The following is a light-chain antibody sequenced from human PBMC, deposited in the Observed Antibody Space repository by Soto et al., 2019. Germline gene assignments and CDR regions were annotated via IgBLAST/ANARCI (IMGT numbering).Light chain of an antibody. CDR1: RSEVGSYNL. Sequence: QSALTQPASVSGSPGQSITISCTGTRSEVGSYNLVSWYQHHPRKAPKLVIYEVSERPSGVSYRFSGSKSGNTASLTISGLQAGDEADYYCCSYAGSVDHYVFGTGTNVTVL. J-gene: IGLJ1*01. V-gene: IGLV2-23*02. CDR2: EVS. CDR3: CSYAGSVDHYV.